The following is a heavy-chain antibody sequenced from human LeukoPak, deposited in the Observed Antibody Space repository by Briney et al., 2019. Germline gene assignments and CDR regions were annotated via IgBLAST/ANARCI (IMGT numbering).Heavy chain of an antibody. V-gene: IGHV1-18*01. CDR3: ARDMSPPDPVYYYGMDV. CDR2: ISAYNGNT. CDR1: GYTFTDYA. J-gene: IGHJ6*02. D-gene: IGHD3-10*02. Sequence: ASVKVSCKASGYTFTDYAIHWVRQAPGQRLEWMGWISAYNGNTNYAQKLQGRVTMTTDTSTSTAYMELRSLGSDDTAVYYCARDMSPPDPVYYYGMDVWGQGTTVTVSS.